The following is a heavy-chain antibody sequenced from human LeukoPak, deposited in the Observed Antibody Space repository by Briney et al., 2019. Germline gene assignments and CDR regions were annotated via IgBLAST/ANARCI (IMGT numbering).Heavy chain of an antibody. CDR2: ISSSGSYI. Sequence: GGSLRLTCAASGFTFSNYNINWVRQAPGKGLEWVSSISSSGSYIYYADSVKGRFTISRDNAKNSLFLQMNSLRAEDTAVYYCARGLWVGSTIYAFDIWGQGTMVTVSS. CDR3: ARGLWVGSTIYAFDI. J-gene: IGHJ3*02. D-gene: IGHD1-26*01. CDR1: GFTFSNYN. V-gene: IGHV3-21*01.